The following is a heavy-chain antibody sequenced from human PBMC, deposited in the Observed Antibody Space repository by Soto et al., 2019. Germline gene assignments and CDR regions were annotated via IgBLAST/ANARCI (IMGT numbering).Heavy chain of an antibody. Sequence: PGGSMRLSCAASGFTFSSYAMSWVRQAPGKGLEWVSAISGSGGSTYYADSVKGRFTISRDNSKNTLYLQMNSLRAEDTAVYYCAKAFDDSSGYYPFDAFDIWGQGTMVTVPS. CDR2: ISGSGGST. V-gene: IGHV3-23*01. D-gene: IGHD3-22*01. CDR1: GFTFSSYA. J-gene: IGHJ3*02. CDR3: AKAFDDSSGYYPFDAFDI.